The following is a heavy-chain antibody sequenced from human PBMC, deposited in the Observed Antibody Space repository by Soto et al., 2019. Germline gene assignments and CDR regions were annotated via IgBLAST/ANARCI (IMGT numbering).Heavy chain of an antibody. CDR1: GFTFISYS. V-gene: IGHV3-21*01. D-gene: IGHD4-17*01. CDR3: ARDQGLGLRYFDY. CDR2: ISSSSSYI. J-gene: IGHJ4*02. Sequence: GGSLRLSCAASGFTFISYSMNWVRQAPGKGLEWVPSISSSSSYIYYADSVKGRFTISRDNAKNSLYLQMNSLRADDTAVYYCARDQGLGLRYFDYWGQGTLVTVSS.